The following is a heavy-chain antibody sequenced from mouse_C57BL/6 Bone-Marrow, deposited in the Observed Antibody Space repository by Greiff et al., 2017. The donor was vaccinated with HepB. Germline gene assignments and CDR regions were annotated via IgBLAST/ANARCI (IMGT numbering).Heavy chain of an antibody. CDR3: TRARLLGYWYFDV. CDR2: ISSGGDYI. V-gene: IGHV5-9-1*02. D-gene: IGHD2-3*01. J-gene: IGHJ1*03. Sequence: EVQRVESGEGLVKPGGSLKLSCAASGFTFSSYAMSWVRQTPEKRLEWVAYISSGGDYIYYADTVKGRFTISRDNARNTLYLQMSSLKSEDTAMYYCTRARLLGYWYFDVWGTGTTVTVSS. CDR1: GFTFSSYA.